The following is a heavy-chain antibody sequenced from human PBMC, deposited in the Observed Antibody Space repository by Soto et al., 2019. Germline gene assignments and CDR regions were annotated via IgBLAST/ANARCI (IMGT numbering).Heavy chain of an antibody. CDR2: IDPSDSYT. Sequence: EVQLVQSGAEVKKPGESLRISCKGSGYSFTSYWISWVRQMPGKGLEWMGRIDPSDSYTNYSPSYQGHVTISADKSIRTAYLEWSGLKGSDTAMYYCGGNIPYFGGDCYHRWGQGTLVTVSS. CDR1: GYSFTSYW. CDR3: GGNIPYFGGDCYHR. V-gene: IGHV5-10-1*01. D-gene: IGHD2-21*02. J-gene: IGHJ5*02.